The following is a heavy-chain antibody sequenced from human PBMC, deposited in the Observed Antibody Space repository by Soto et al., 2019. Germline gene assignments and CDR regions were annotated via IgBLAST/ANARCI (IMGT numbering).Heavy chain of an antibody. J-gene: IGHJ4*02. CDR3: ARHREEDYKDNSGYLFDY. CDR2: IYYSGST. D-gene: IGHD3-22*01. Sequence: SETLSLTCTVSGGSISSSSYYWGWIRQPPGKGLEWIGSIYYSGSTYYNPSLKSRVTISVDTSKNQFSLKLSSVTAADTAVYYCARHREEDYKDNSGYLFDYWGQGTLVTVSS. V-gene: IGHV4-39*01. CDR1: GGSISSSSYY.